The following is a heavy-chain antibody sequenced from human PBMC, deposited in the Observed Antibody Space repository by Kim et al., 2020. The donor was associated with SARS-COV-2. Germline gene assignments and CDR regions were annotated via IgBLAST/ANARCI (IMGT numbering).Heavy chain of an antibody. CDR3: TTSAYQLLYWSGYYGMDV. Sequence: GGSLRLSCAASGFTFSNAWMSWVRQAPGKGLEWVGRIKSKTDGGTTDYAAPVKGRFTISRDDSKNTLYLQMNSLKTEDTAVYYCTTSAYQLLYWSGYYGMDVWGQGTTVTVSS. D-gene: IGHD2-2*02. J-gene: IGHJ6*02. CDR1: GFTFSNAW. V-gene: IGHV3-15*01. CDR2: IKSKTDGGTT.